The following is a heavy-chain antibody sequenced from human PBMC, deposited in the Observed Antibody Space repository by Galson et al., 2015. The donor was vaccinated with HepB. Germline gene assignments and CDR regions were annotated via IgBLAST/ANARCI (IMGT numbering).Heavy chain of an antibody. CDR3: TNTPGFLEWLLYHFQH. Sequence: SLRLSCAASGFTFSNAWMNWVRQAPGKGLEWVGRIKSKTDGGTTDYAAPVKGRFTISRDDSKNTLYLQMNSLKTEDTAVYYCTNTPGFLEWLLYHFQHWGQGTLVTVSS. CDR1: GFTFSNAW. V-gene: IGHV3-15*07. CDR2: IKSKTDGGTT. D-gene: IGHD3-3*01. J-gene: IGHJ1*01.